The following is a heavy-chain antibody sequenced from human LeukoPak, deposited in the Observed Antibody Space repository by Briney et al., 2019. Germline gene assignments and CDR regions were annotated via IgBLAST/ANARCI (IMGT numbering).Heavy chain of an antibody. V-gene: IGHV1-18*01. D-gene: IGHD2-2*01. CDR2: ISAYNGNT. Sequence: GASVKVSCKASGYTFTSYGISWVRQAPGQGLEWMGWISAYNGNTNYAQKLQGRVTMTRDTSISTAYMELSRLRSDDTAVYYCARDRVVVPAAFDYWGQGTLVTVSS. CDR3: ARDRVVVPAAFDY. CDR1: GYTFTSYG. J-gene: IGHJ4*02.